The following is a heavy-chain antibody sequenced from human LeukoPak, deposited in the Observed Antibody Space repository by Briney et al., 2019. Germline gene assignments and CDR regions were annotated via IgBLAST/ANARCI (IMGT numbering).Heavy chain of an antibody. V-gene: IGHV5-51*01. CDR2: IHPGDSDT. Sequence: GESLRISCKGSGYSFTSYWIGWVRQMPGKGLEWMGIIHPGDSDTRYSPSFQGQVTISADKSINTAYLQWSSLKASDTAMYYCARHSYCGSTTCYYYYGMDVWGQGTTVTVSS. J-gene: IGHJ6*02. CDR1: GYSFTSYW. D-gene: IGHD2-2*01. CDR3: ARHSYCGSTTCYYYYGMDV.